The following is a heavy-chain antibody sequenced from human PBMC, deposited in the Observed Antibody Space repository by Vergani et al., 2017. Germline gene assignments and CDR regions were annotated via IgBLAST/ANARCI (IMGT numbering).Heavy chain of an antibody. CDR3: ARGSSYYYDSSGYHY. J-gene: IGHJ4*02. CDR1: GFTFSSYS. V-gene: IGHV3-21*01. CDR2: ISSSSSYI. Sequence: EVQLVESGGGLVQPGGSLRLSCAASGFTFSSYSMNWVRQAPGKGLEWVSSISSSSSYIYYADSVKGRFTISRDNAKNSLYLQMNSLRAEDTAVYYCARGSSYYYDSSGYHYWGQGTLVTVSS. D-gene: IGHD3-22*01.